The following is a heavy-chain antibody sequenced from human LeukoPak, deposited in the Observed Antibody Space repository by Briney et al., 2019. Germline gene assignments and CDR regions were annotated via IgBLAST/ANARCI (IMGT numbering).Heavy chain of an antibody. J-gene: IGHJ3*02. CDR1: GYSFTVYY. CDR2: INPNSGGT. Sequence: ASVKVSSNASGYSFTVYYMHWVRRAPGQGLEWMGWINPNSGGTSYAQKFQGRVTMTRDTSISTNYMELSRLRSDDTAVDYGARERGSSSWEWDAFDIWGQGTMVTVSS. D-gene: IGHD6-13*01. V-gene: IGHV1-2*02. CDR3: ARERGSSSWEWDAFDI.